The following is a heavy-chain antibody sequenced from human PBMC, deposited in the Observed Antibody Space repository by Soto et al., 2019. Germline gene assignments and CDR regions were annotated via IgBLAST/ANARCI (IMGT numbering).Heavy chain of an antibody. J-gene: IGHJ3*02. V-gene: IGHV1-2*04. CDR3: ARGPAAAGGRAAFDI. CDR1: GYTFTGYY. Sequence: ASVKVSCKASGYTFTGYYMHWVRQAPGQGLEWMGWINPNSGGTNYAQKFQGWVTMTRDTSISTAYMELSRLRSDDTAVYYCARGPAAAGGRAAFDIWGQGTMVTVSS. CDR2: INPNSGGT. D-gene: IGHD6-13*01.